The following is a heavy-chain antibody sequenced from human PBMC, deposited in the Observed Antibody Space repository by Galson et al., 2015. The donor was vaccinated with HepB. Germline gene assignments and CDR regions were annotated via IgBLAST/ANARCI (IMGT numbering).Heavy chain of an antibody. CDR2: IRSESYGGTT. Sequence: SLRLACAAYGFTVGDYGGSWFRQAPGEGLVWVAFIRSESYGGTTEYATSVNGRFTISRDDSKSIAYLQMISLKTEYTAVYYCSRVRWYHAFDIWGQGTMVTVSA. V-gene: IGHV3-49*03. J-gene: IGHJ3*02. D-gene: IGHD1-14*01. CDR3: SRVRWYHAFDI. CDR1: GFTVGDYG.